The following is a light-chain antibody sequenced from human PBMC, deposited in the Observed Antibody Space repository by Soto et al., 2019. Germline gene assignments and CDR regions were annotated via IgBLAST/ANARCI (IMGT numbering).Light chain of an antibody. CDR2: AAS. Sequence: IHTTHSPSSLSASLGDIVTITFRAIQGISNYLAWYQQKPGKVPKLLIYAASTLQSGVPSRFSGSGSGTDFTLTISSLQPEDVATYYCHKYNSASWTFGQGTKV. CDR1: QGISNY. V-gene: IGKV1-27*01. J-gene: IGKJ1*01. CDR3: HKYNSASWT.